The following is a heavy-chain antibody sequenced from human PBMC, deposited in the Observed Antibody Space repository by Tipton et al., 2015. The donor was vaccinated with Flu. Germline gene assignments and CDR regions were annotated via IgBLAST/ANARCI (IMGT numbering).Heavy chain of an antibody. V-gene: IGHV3-30*10. D-gene: IGHD4-17*01. CDR3: ARDRGDYGDYLY. CDR1: GFTFSSYA. Sequence: QVQLVQSGGGVVQPGRSLRLSCAASGFTFSSYAMHWVRQAPGKGLEWVAVTSYDGSKIYYTDSVKGRFTISRDNSKNTLYLQMNSPRPEDTAVYYCARDRGDYGDYLYWGQGTLVTVSS. J-gene: IGHJ4*02. CDR2: TSYDGSKI.